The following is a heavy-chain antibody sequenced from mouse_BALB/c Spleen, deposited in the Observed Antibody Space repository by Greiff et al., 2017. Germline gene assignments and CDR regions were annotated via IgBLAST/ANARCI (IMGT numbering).Heavy chain of an antibody. J-gene: IGHJ4*01. CDR1: GFAFSSYD. CDR2: ISSGGGST. V-gene: IGHV5-12-1*01. CDR3: ARLPRGNYGCMDY. Sequence: EVKLVESGGGLVKPGGSLKLSCAASGFAFSSYDMSWVRQTPEKRLEWVAYISSGGGSTYYPDTVKGRFTISRDNAKNTLYLQMSSLKSEDTAMYYCARLPRGNYGCMDYWGQGTSVTVSS. D-gene: IGHD2-1*01.